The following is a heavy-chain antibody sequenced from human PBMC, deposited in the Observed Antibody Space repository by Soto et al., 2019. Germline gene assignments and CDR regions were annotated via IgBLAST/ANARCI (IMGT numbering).Heavy chain of an antibody. D-gene: IGHD1-26*01. V-gene: IGHV1-8*01. CDR3: ARGVTAGVDY. Sequence: QVQLVQSGAEARVPGASVKVSCKASGYSFTGLDSNWVRQTTGQGVEWMGWMEPSSGRTGYAQKFQGRVTMTRDTSINTAYMELSSLTSDDTAFYYCARGVTAGVDYWGQGTLVTVSS. J-gene: IGHJ4*02. CDR2: MEPSSGRT. CDR1: GYSFTGLD.